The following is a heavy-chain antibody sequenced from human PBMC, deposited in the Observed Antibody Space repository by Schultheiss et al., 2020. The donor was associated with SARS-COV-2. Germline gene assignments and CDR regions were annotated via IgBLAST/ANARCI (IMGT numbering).Heavy chain of an antibody. CDR2: IDPSDSYT. D-gene: IGHD3-10*01. Sequence: GESLKISCQGSGFSFTNYWISWVRQVPGKGLDWMGSIDPSDSYTNYSPSFQGQVTISADKSISTAYLQWSSLKASDTAMYYCARQHGSGSQGLDYWGQGTLVTVSS. CDR1: GFSFTNYW. V-gene: IGHV5-10-1*04. CDR3: ARQHGSGSQGLDY. J-gene: IGHJ4*02.